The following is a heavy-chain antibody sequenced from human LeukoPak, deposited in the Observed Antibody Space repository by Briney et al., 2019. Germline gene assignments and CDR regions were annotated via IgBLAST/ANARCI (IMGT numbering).Heavy chain of an antibody. CDR3: ARERYPRAFDI. Sequence: PSETLSLTCTVSGGSISSYYWSWIRQPPGKGLEWIGYIYYSGSTNYNPSLKSRVTISVDTSKNQFSLKLSSVTAADTAVYYCARERYPRAFDIWGQGTMVTVSS. CDR2: IYYSGST. V-gene: IGHV4-59*01. CDR1: GGSISSYY. J-gene: IGHJ3*02. D-gene: IGHD3-16*02.